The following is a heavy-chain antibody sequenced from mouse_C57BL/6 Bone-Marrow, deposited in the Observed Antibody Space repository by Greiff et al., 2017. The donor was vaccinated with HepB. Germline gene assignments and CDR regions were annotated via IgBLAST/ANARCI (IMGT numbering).Heavy chain of an antibody. D-gene: IGHD2-1*01. CDR2: ISYDGSN. CDR3: ARAGYGNYEGAWFAY. CDR1: GYSITSGYY. V-gene: IGHV3-6*01. J-gene: IGHJ3*01. Sequence: EVQLQASGPGLVKPSQSLSLTCSVTGYSITSGYYWNWIRQFPGNNLEWMGSISYDGSNNYNPSLKNRISITRDTSKNQFFLKLNSVTTEDTATYYCARAGYGNYEGAWFAYWGQGTLVTVSA.